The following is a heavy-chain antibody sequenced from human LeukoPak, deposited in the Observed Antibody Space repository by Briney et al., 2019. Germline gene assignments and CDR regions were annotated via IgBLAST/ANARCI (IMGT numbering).Heavy chain of an antibody. J-gene: IGHJ5*02. CDR3: VXGPYGASIXXWFDP. V-gene: IGHV4-59*01. Sequence: RXSETLXXTCTVSRGSISGYSWSWIRQSPGGGLEWIGYIYYSGDTAYNPSLRSRVTLSVDTSKNQFSLQLRSVNTAEQAGYYCVXGPYGASIXXWFDPWGQGTQVIVSP. D-gene: IGHD4/OR15-4a*01. CDR2: IYYSGDT. CDR1: RGSISGYS.